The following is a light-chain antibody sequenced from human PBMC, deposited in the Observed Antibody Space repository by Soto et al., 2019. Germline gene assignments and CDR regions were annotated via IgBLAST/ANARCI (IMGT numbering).Light chain of an antibody. CDR3: QHYNYWTYT. Sequence: EILMTQSPATLSLSPGERATLSCGASQSVGKYLVWYQQKPGQAPRLLIYGASTRATGIPARLSGSGYGTELTITISSMQSEDFAVYYCQHYNYWTYTFGQGTKVDIK. CDR1: QSVGKY. CDR2: GAS. J-gene: IGKJ2*01. V-gene: IGKV3-15*01.